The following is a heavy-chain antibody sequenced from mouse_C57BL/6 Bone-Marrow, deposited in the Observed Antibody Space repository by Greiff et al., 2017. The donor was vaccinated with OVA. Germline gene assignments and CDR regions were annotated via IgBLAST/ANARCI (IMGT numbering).Heavy chain of an antibody. CDR1: GYSFTDYN. D-gene: IGHD1-1*01. CDR3: ARSPHYYGSRCWYFDV. V-gene: IGHV1-39*01. J-gene: IGHJ1*03. CDR2: INPNYGTT. Sequence: VQLKESGPELVKPGASVKISCKASGYSFTDYNMNWVKQSNGKSLEWIGVINPNYGTTSYNQKFKGKATLTVDQSSSTAYMQLNSLTSEDSAVYYCARSPHYYGSRCWYFDVWGTGTTVTVSS.